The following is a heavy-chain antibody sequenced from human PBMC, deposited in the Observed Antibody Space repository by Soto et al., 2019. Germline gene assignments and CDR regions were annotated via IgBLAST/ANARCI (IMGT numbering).Heavy chain of an antibody. CDR2: IKQDGSEK. CDR3: AKDGNWLDVYFDV. CDR1: GFTFSSYW. V-gene: IGHV3-7*03. D-gene: IGHD6-19*01. Sequence: GGSLRLSCAASGFTFSSYWMSWVRQAPGKGLEWVANIKQDGSEKYYVDSVKGRFTISRDNSKNTLYLHMTNLRAEDTAVYYCAKDGNWLDVYFDVWGQGTPVTVSS. J-gene: IGHJ4*02.